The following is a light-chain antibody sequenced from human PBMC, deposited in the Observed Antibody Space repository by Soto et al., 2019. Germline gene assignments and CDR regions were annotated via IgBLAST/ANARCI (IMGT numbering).Light chain of an antibody. V-gene: IGKV3-11*01. CDR2: DAS. CDR3: QQRSNWPLWT. CDR1: QSVSSY. J-gene: IGKJ1*01. Sequence: EIVLTQSPATLSLSPGERATFSCRASQSVSSYLAWYQQKPGQAPRLLIYDASNRATGIPARFSGSGSGTDFTLTISSPEPEDVAVYYCQQRSNWPLWTFGQGTKVEI.